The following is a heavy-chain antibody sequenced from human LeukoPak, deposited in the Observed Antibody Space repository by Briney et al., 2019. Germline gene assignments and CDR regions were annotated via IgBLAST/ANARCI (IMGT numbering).Heavy chain of an antibody. CDR1: GFTFSSYD. Sequence: PGGSLRLSCAASGFTFSSYDMHWVRPAPGKGLEGFSAIGTAGDTYYPSSVKGRFTISRENAKNSLYLQMNSLRAGDTAVYYCARAFAGYYDSSGYYSLGAFDIWGQGTMVTVSS. CDR3: ARAFAGYYDSSGYYSLGAFDI. D-gene: IGHD3-22*01. CDR2: IGTAGDT. V-gene: IGHV3-13*01. J-gene: IGHJ3*02.